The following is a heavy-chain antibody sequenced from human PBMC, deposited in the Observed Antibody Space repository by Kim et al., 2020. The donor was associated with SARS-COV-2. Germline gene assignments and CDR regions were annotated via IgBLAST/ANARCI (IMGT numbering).Heavy chain of an antibody. V-gene: IGHV1-18*01. D-gene: IGHD2-15*01. J-gene: IGHJ4*02. CDR3: ARIKSSGGSKRFDY. Sequence: APKLQGRVTMTTDTSTSTAYMELRSLRSDDTAVYYCARIKSSGGSKRFDYWGQGTLVTVSS.